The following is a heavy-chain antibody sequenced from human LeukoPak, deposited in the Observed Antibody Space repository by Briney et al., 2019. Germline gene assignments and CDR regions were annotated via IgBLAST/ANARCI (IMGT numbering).Heavy chain of an antibody. CDR3: ARGYCSSTICFQYFHH. D-gene: IGHD2-2*01. CDR2: IYYSGST. V-gene: IGHV4-59*01. Sequence: SETLSIPFSVPRVSIKSFYRSWIRQPPGKGLEWIGYIYYSGSTNYNPSLKSRVAISVDTSKNQFSLKLNSVTAADTAVYYCARGYCSSTICFQYFHHWGQGTLVTVSS. J-gene: IGHJ1*01. CDR1: RVSIKSFY.